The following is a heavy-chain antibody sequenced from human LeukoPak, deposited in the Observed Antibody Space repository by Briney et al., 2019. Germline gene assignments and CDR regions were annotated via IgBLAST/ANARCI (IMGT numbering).Heavy chain of an antibody. CDR3: ARGLGGYCSGGSCYNYYYYYMDV. CDR2: IYYSGST. J-gene: IGHJ6*03. CDR1: GGSMRNYY. D-gene: IGHD2-15*01. V-gene: IGHV4-59*01. Sequence: SETLSLTCAVSGGSMRNYYWSWIRQPPGKGLEWIGYIYYSGSTNYNPSLKSRVTISVDTSKNQFSLKLSSVTAADTAVYYCARGLGGYCSGGSCYNYYYYYMDVWGKGTTVTVSS.